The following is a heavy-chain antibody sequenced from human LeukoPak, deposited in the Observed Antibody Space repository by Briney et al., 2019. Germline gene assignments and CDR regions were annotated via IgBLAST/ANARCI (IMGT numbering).Heavy chain of an antibody. Sequence: GGSLRLSCAASGFTFSDHYMDWVRQAPGKGLEWVGRTRNKANSYTTEYAASVKGRFTISRDDSKNSLYLQMNSLKTEDTAVYLCARVNRGSYHFDYWGQGTLVTVSS. V-gene: IGHV3-72*01. J-gene: IGHJ4*02. CDR2: TRNKANSYTT. CDR1: GFTFSDHY. D-gene: IGHD1-26*01. CDR3: ARVNRGSYHFDY.